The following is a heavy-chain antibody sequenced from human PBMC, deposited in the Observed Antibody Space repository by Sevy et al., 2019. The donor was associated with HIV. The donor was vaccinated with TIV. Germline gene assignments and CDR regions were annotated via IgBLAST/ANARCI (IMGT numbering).Heavy chain of an antibody. J-gene: IGHJ4*02. Sequence: SETLSPTCTVSGGSVSSGSYYWSWIRQPPGKGLEWIGYIYYSGSTNYNPSLKSRVTISVDTSKNQFSLKLSSVTAADTAVYYCARDRASSGWYPFDYWGQGTLVTVSS. V-gene: IGHV4-61*01. CDR2: IYYSGST. CDR3: ARDRASSGWYPFDY. D-gene: IGHD6-19*01. CDR1: GGSVSSGSYY.